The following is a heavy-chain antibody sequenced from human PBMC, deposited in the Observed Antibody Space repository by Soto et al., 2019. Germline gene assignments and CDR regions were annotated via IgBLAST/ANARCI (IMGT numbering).Heavy chain of an antibody. CDR2: ISGSGGST. V-gene: IGHV3-23*01. CDR1: GFTFSSYA. D-gene: IGHD5-18*01. J-gene: IGHJ6*02. Sequence: SLRLSCAASGFTFSSYAMSWVRQAPGKGLEWVSAISGSGGSTYYADSVKGRFTISRDNSKNTLYLQMNNLRAEDTAVYYYAKVNTAMYYYYGMDVWGQGTTVTVSS. CDR3: AKVNTAMYYYYGMDV.